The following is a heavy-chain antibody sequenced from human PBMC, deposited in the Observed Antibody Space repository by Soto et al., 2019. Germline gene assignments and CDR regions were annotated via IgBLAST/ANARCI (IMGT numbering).Heavy chain of an antibody. CDR3: ARAMAYSSVWTPYYYYGMDV. Sequence: QVQLVQSGAEVKKPGASVKVSCKAYGYTFTSYGISWVRPAPGQGLEWMGWISAYNGNTNYAQKLQGRVTMTTDTSTSTSYMELRSLRSDDTAVYYCARAMAYSSVWTPYYYYGMDVWGQGTTVTVSS. J-gene: IGHJ6*02. V-gene: IGHV1-18*01. D-gene: IGHD6-19*01. CDR2: ISAYNGNT. CDR1: GYTFTSYG.